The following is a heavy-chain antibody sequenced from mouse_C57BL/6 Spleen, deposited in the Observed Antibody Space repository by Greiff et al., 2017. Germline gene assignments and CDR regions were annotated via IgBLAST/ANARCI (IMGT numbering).Heavy chain of an antibody. V-gene: IGHV1-59*01. CDR1: GYTFTSYW. CDR3: ARESSYVGFAY. D-gene: IGHD1-1*01. J-gene: IGHJ3*01. CDR2: IDPSDSYT. Sequence: QVQLQQPGAELVRPGTSVKLSCKASGYTFTSYWIHWVKQRPGQGLEWIGVIDPSDSYTNYNQKFKGKATLTVDTSSSTAYMQLSSLTSEDSAVYYCARESSYVGFAYWGQGTLVTVSA.